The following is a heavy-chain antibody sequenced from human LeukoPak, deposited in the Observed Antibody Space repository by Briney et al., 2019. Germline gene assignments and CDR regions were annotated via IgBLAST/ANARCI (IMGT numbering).Heavy chain of an antibody. CDR3: ANGRVVATIDH. D-gene: IGHD5-24*01. CDR2: ISGSGANT. CDR1: GFTFSNYG. V-gene: IGHV3-23*01. J-gene: IGHJ4*02. Sequence: RPGGSLRLSCAASGFTFSNYGMSWVRQAPGKGLEWVSVISGSGANTYYADSVKGRFTISRDNSKNTLYLQVNSLRAEDTAVYYCANGRVVATIDHWGQGTLVTVSS.